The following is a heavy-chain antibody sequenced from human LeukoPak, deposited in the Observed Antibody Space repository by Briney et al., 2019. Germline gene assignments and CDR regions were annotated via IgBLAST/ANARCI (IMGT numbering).Heavy chain of an antibody. Sequence: SETLSLTCAVYGGSFSGYYWSWIRQPPGKGLEWIGEINHSGSTNYNPSLKSRVTISVDTSKNQFSLKLSSVTAADTAVYYCARALVNSVEMDVWGQGTTVTVSS. CDR3: ARALVNSVEMDV. J-gene: IGHJ6*02. V-gene: IGHV4-34*01. D-gene: IGHD2-2*01. CDR2: INHSGST. CDR1: GGSFSGYY.